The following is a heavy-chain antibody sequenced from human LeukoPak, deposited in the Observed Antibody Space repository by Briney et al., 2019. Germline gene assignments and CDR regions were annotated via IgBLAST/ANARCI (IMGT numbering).Heavy chain of an antibody. V-gene: IGHV5-51*01. J-gene: IGHJ4*02. CDR3: ARLNYYGSGSQSLLDY. CDR2: IYPGDSDT. D-gene: IGHD3-10*01. Sequence: GESLKISCKGSGYSFTSYWIGWLRQMPGKGLEWMGIIYPGDSDTRYSPSFQGQVTISADKSISTAYLQWSSLKASDTAMYYCARLNYYGSGSQSLLDYWGQGTLVTVSS. CDR1: GYSFTSYW.